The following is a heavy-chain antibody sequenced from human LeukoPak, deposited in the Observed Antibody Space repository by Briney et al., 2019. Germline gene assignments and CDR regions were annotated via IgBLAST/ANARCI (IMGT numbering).Heavy chain of an antibody. Sequence: SETLSLTCTVSGGSISSGGHHWSWIRQHPGKGLEWIGYIYYSGSTYYNPSLKSRVTISIDTSKNQFSLKLSSVTAADTAVYYCARGPLGIAAAGTPHDYWGQGTLVTVSS. CDR2: IYYSGST. CDR3: ARGPLGIAAAGTPHDY. CDR1: GGSISSGGHH. V-gene: IGHV4-31*03. D-gene: IGHD6-13*01. J-gene: IGHJ4*02.